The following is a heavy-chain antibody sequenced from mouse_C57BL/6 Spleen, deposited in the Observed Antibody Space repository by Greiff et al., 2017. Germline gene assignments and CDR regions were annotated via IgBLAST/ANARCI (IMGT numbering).Heavy chain of an antibody. J-gene: IGHJ2*01. Sequence: QVQLQQSGAELAKPGASVKLSCKASGYTFTSYWMHWVNQRPGQGLGWIGYINPSSGYTKYNQKFKDKATLTADKSSSTDYMQLSSLTYEDSAVYYCAKLTGVFDYWGQGTTLTVSS. V-gene: IGHV1-7*01. CDR3: AKLTGVFDY. D-gene: IGHD4-1*01. CDR1: GYTFTSYW. CDR2: INPSSGYT.